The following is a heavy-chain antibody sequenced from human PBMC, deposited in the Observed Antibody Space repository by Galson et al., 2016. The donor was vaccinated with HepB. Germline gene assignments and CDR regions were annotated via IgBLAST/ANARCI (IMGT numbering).Heavy chain of an antibody. Sequence: SETLSLTCTVSGGSISNYSWNWIRQPPGKGLEWIGYIYYSGTTNYNPSLKSRVTISVDTSKNQFSLKLSSVTAADTAVYFCARESWNHYYDYRMDVWGQETPVTVSS. CDR1: GGSISNYS. J-gene: IGHJ6*02. D-gene: IGHD1-1*01. CDR2: IYYSGTT. V-gene: IGHV4-59*01. CDR3: ARESWNHYYDYRMDV.